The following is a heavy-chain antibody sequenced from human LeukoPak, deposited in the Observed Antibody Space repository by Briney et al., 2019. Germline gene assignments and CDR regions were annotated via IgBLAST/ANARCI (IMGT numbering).Heavy chain of an antibody. J-gene: IGHJ4*02. CDR1: GFTFSSYE. V-gene: IGHV3-23*01. CDR3: AKDATASPYFHWFDN. D-gene: IGHD3-9*01. Sequence: GGSLRLSCAASGFTFSSYEMNWVRQAPGKGLEWVAGISSGDRTFHAESVKGRFTISRDKSKDTPYLQMNSLRAEDTAVYYCAKDATASPYFHWFDNWGQGTQVIVSS. CDR2: ISSGDRT.